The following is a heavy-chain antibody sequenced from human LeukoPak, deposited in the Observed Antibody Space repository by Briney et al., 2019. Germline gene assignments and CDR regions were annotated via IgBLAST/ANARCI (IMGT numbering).Heavy chain of an antibody. D-gene: IGHD1-26*01. Sequence: GGSLRLSCAASGFTVSSNYMSWVRQAPGKGLEWVSVIYSGGSTYYADSVKGRFTISRDSSRNTLFLHMNTLRAEDTAIYYCAKDRTVGASYWYFDLWGRGTLVTVSS. CDR1: GFTVSSNY. CDR2: IYSGGST. J-gene: IGHJ2*01. V-gene: IGHV3-53*01. CDR3: AKDRTVGASYWYFDL.